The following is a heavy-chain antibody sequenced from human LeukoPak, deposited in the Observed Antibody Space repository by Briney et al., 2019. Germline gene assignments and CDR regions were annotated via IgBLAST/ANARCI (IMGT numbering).Heavy chain of an antibody. CDR2: IYTSDNT. D-gene: IGHD2-2*01. V-gene: IGHV4-4*07. J-gene: IGHJ6*03. CDR3: ARGFVPAGMARYHYMDV. CDR1: DGSITGYY. Sequence: PSETLSLTCTVPDGSITGYYWTWIRQPAEKGLEWIGRIYTSDNTIYNPSLRSRVTMSVDTSKNQFSLKLSSVTAADTAVYYCARGFVPAGMARYHYMDVWGKGTTVTVSS.